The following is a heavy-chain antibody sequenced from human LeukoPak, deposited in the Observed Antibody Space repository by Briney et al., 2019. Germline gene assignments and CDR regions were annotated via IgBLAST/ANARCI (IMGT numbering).Heavy chain of an antibody. CDR3: ARQYSSSYYYYYGMDV. D-gene: IGHD6-13*01. Sequence: SETLSLTCTVSGGSISSSSYYWGWIRQPPGKGLEWIGSIYYSGSTYYNPSLKSRVTISVDTSKNQFSLKLSSVTAADTAVYYYARQYSSSYYYYYGMDVWGQGTTVTVSS. V-gene: IGHV4-39*01. CDR1: GGSISSSSYY. CDR2: IYYSGST. J-gene: IGHJ6*02.